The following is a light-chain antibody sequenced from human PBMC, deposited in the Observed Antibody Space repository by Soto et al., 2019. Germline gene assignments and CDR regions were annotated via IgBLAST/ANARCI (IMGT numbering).Light chain of an antibody. CDR1: QSVSSNY. CDR2: GAS. J-gene: IGKJ4*01. V-gene: IGKV3-20*01. CDR3: QLYGDSPRHT. Sequence: EIVLTQSPGTLSLSPGERAALSCRASQSVSSNYLAWYQQKPGQAPRVLIYGASTRATGIPDRFSGSGSGTDFTLTVSRLEPEDFAVFYCQLYGDSPRHTFGGGTKVDIK.